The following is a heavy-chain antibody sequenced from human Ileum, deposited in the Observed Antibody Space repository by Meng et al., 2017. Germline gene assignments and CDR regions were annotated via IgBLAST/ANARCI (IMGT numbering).Heavy chain of an antibody. V-gene: IGHV4-61*08. J-gene: IGHJ4*02. CDR1: GGSVSRAGYR. CDR2: ASP. Sequence: QVQLQESGQGLVRPSETLSLICPVSGGSVSRAGYRWGWIRQPPGKGLEWIGYASPNYNPSLKRRVTISLDTSRNQFSLSLSSVTAADTAVYYCARDHMGSLDYWGQGILVTVSS. D-gene: IGHD1-26*01. CDR3: ARDHMGSLDY.